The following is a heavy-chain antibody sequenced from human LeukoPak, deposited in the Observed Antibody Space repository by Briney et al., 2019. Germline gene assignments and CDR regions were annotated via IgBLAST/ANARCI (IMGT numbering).Heavy chain of an antibody. CDR1: GGSFSGYY. J-gene: IGHJ5*02. D-gene: IGHD3-10*01. Sequence: PSETLSLTCAVYGGSFSGYYWSWIRQPAGKGLEWIGRIYTSGSTNYNPSLKSRVTMSVDTSKNQFSLKLSSVTAADTAVYYCARDQTDYYGSGSYYTKLKNWFDPWGQGTLVTVSS. CDR2: IYTSGST. CDR3: ARDQTDYYGSGSYYTKLKNWFDP. V-gene: IGHV4-4*07.